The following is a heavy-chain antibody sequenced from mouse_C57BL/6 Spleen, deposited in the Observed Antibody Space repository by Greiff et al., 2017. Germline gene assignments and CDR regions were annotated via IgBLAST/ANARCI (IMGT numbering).Heavy chain of an antibody. Sequence: EVMLVESGPGLAKPSQTLSLTCSVTGYSITSDYWNWIRKFPGNKLEYMGYISYSGSTYYNPSLKSRISITRDTSKNQYYLQLNSVTTEDTATYYCARSSYYGSSYWYFDVWGTGTTVTVSS. CDR3: ARSSYYGSSYWYFDV. V-gene: IGHV3-8*01. J-gene: IGHJ1*03. CDR1: GYSITSDY. CDR2: ISYSGST. D-gene: IGHD1-1*01.